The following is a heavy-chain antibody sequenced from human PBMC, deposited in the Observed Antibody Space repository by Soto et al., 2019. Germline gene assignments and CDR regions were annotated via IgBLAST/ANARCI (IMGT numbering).Heavy chain of an antibody. CDR1: GGSIGSYY. CDR3: ARDQVPAALLGWFAS. CDR2: IYYSGST. J-gene: IGHJ5*01. V-gene: IGHV4-59*01. Sequence: SETLSLTCTVSGGSIGSYYWSWIRQPPGKGLEWIGYIYYSGSTNYNPSLKSRVTISVDTSKNQFSLKLSSVTAADTAVYYCARDQVPAALLGWFASWGRGSLVTVSS. D-gene: IGHD2-2*01.